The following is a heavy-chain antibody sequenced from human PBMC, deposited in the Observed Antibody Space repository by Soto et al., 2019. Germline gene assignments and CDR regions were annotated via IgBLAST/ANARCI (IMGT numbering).Heavy chain of an antibody. CDR1: GFTFSSYG. D-gene: IGHD1-26*01. V-gene: IGHV3-30*03. CDR3: ATSGSYSGFDY. J-gene: IGHJ4*02. CDR2: ISYDGSNK. Sequence: QVQLVESGGGVVQPGRSLRLSCAASGFTFSSYGMHWVRQAPGKGLEWVAVISYDGSNKYYADSVKGRFTISRDNSKTTLYLQMNSLRAEDTAVYYGATSGSYSGFDYWGQGTLVTVSS.